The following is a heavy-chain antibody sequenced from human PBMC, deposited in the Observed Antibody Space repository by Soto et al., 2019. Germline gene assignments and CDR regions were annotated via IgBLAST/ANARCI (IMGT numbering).Heavy chain of an antibody. CDR3: ARGVSLFRGSFDP. Sequence: QVHLQQWGAGLLKPSETLSLTCAVYGGSFSDTYWNWFRQPPGKGLEWIGEINHNTNTIYNPSLTSRVPISVDTSKTHFSLKLTSVTAADTAVYYCARGVSLFRGSFDPWGQGTLVTVSS. J-gene: IGHJ5*02. D-gene: IGHD3-10*02. CDR2: INHNTNT. V-gene: IGHV4-34*01. CDR1: GGSFSDTY.